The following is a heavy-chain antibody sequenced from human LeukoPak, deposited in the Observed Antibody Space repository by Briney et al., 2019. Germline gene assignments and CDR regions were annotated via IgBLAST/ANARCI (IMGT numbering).Heavy chain of an antibody. V-gene: IGHV4-59*11. CDR2: VYHTGST. D-gene: IGHD4-23*01. J-gene: IGHJ4*02. CDR1: GGSLTTHY. Sequence: PSETLSLTYNVSGGSLTTHYWSWVRRSPDKGLEWIGQVYHTGSTHYNPSLRSRFTISVDTSKNKLFLTLTSVTAADTAVYYCAREGRWGMKYYFDSWGPGTRVIVSS. CDR3: AREGRWGMKYYFDS.